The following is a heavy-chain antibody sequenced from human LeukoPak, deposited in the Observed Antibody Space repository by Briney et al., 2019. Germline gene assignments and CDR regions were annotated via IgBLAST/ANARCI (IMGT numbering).Heavy chain of an antibody. V-gene: IGHV1-8*01. Sequence: ASVKVSCKASGYTFTSYDINWVRQATGQGLEWMGWMNPNSGNTGYAQKSQGRVTMTRNTSISTAYMELSSLRSEDTAVYYCARDAKTSTIFGVVITYYYYYGMDVWGQGTTVTVSS. CDR2: MNPNSGNT. CDR3: ARDAKTSTIFGVVITYYYYYGMDV. J-gene: IGHJ6*02. CDR1: GYTFTSYD. D-gene: IGHD3-3*01.